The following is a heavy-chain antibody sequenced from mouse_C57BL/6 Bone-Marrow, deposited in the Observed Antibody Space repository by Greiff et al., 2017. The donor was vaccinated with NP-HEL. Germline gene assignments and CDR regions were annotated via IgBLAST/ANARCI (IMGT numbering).Heavy chain of an antibody. CDR1: GYTFSSSW. D-gene: IGHD3-2*02. Sequence: QVQLQQSGPELVKPGASVTMSCKASGYTFSSSWMNWVKQRPGQGLEWIGPIYPGDGDTNYNGKFKGKATLTADKSSSTAYMQLSSLTSEDSAVYFCARGDSSGYDYWGQGTTVTVSS. CDR3: ARGDSSGYDY. V-gene: IGHV1-82*01. J-gene: IGHJ2*01. CDR2: IYPGDGDT.